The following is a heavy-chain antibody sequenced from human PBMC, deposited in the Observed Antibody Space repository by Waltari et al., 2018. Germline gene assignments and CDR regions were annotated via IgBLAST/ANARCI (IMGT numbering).Heavy chain of an antibody. V-gene: IGHV4-34*01. CDR3: AREGPDWSGSLTWKNWFDP. CDR1: GGSFSGYY. Sequence: QVQLQQWGAGLLKPSETLSLTCAVYGGSFSGYYWSWIRQPPGKGLEWIGEINHSGRTNYNPSLRGRGTISVDTAKNQFSRKLSSVTAAETAVYYCAREGPDWSGSLTWKNWFDPWGQGTLVTVSS. D-gene: IGHD3-3*01. J-gene: IGHJ5*02. CDR2: INHSGRT.